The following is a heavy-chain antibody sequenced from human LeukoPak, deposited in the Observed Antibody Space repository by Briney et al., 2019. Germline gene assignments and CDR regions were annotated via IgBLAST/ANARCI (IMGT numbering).Heavy chain of an antibody. D-gene: IGHD3-22*01. CDR3: ASLWGASGNYYFSG. CDR2: FYPTGT. CDR1: GVSITSGNYY. Sequence: SESLSLTCTVSGVSITSGNYYWNWIRQPAGKGLEWIVHFYPTGTNYNPSLKSRVTISADTSKNQVSLQVTSVTAADTAVYYCASLWGASGNYYFSGWGQGALVTVSS. J-gene: IGHJ4*02. V-gene: IGHV4-61*09.